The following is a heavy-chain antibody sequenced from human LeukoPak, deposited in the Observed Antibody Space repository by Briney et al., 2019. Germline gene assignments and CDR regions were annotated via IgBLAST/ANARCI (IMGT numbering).Heavy chain of an antibody. Sequence: ASVKVSCKASGYTLTSHGISWVRQTPGQGLEWMGWISFYDGNTNYAQKLQGRMTMTTGTSTSTAYMELRSLRSDDTAVYYCARDQSPRGIDYWGQGTLVTVSS. CDR2: ISFYDGNT. V-gene: IGHV1-18*01. CDR3: ARDQSPRGIDY. CDR1: GYTLTSHG. J-gene: IGHJ4*02. D-gene: IGHD3-10*01.